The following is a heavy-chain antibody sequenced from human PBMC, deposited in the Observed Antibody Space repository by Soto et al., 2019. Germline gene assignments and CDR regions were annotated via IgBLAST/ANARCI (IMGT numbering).Heavy chain of an antibody. V-gene: IGHV3-23*01. CDR1: GFTFSSYA. CDR3: AKGSWAAPHPYYYYGMDV. Sequence: GWSLRLSCAASGFTFSSYAMSWVRQAPGKGLEWVSAISGSGGSTYYADSVKGRFTISRDNSKNTLYLQMNSLRAEDTAVYYCAKGSWAAPHPYYYYGMDVWGQGTTVTVSS. D-gene: IGHD6-13*01. J-gene: IGHJ6*02. CDR2: ISGSGGST.